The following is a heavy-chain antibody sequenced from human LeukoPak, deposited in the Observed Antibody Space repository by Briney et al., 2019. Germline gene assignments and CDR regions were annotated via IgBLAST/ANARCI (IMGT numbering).Heavy chain of an antibody. Sequence: SETLSLTCTVSGGSISSSRYYWGWIRQPPGKGLEWIGSMYYSGSTYYNPSLKSRVTISVDTSKNQFSLKLSSVTAADTAVYYCARDHEGDSGYQGYWGQGTLVTVSS. CDR3: ARDHEGDSGYQGY. D-gene: IGHD3-22*01. CDR2: MYYSGST. V-gene: IGHV4-39*07. CDR1: GGSISSSRYY. J-gene: IGHJ4*02.